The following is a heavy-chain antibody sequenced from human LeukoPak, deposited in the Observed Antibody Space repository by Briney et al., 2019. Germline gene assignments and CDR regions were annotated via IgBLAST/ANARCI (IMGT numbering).Heavy chain of an antibody. CDR1: GFTFSGYG. CDR3: AKGLIYCSSTSCHDY. CDR2: IRYDGSNK. D-gene: IGHD2-2*01. V-gene: IGHV3-30*02. Sequence: PGGSLRLSCAASGFTFSGYGMHWVRQAPGKGLEWVAFIRYDGSNKYYADSVKGRFTISRDNSKNTLYLQMNSLRAEDTAVYYCAKGLIYCSSTSCHDYWGQGTLVTVSS. J-gene: IGHJ4*02.